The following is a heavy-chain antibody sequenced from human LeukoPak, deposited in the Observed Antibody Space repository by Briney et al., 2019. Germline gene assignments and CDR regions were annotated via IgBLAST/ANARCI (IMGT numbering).Heavy chain of an antibody. V-gene: IGHV4-59*01. CDR3: ARGDSSGWFYFDY. J-gene: IGHJ4*02. D-gene: IGHD6-19*01. Sequence: SETLSLTCTVSAGSISSYYWNWIRQPPGKGLEWIGYIYYSGSTSYNPSLKSRVTISEDTTKKQFSLKLNSLTAADTAVYYCARGDSSGWFYFDYWGQGTLVAVSS. CDR2: IYYSGST. CDR1: AGSISSYY.